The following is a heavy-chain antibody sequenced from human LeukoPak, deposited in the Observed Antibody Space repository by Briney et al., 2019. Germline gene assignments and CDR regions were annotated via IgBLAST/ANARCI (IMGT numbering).Heavy chain of an antibody. V-gene: IGHV3-21*01. CDR2: ISSSSSYI. J-gene: IGHJ4*02. CDR3: ARGSSGKGFGY. Sequence: GGSLRLSCAASGFTFSSYSMNWFRQAPGKGLEWVSSISSSSSYIYYADSVKGRFTISRDNAKNSLYLQMNSLRAEDTAVYYCARGSSGKGFGYWGQGTLVTVSS. D-gene: IGHD6-19*01. CDR1: GFTFSSYS.